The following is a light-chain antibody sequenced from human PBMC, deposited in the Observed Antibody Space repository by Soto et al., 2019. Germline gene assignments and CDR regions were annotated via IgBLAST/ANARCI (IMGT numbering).Light chain of an antibody. Sequence: EIVLTQSPGTLSLSPGERATLSCRASQSVSSSYLAWYQQKPGQAPRLLIYGASSRATGTPDRFGGSGSGTDFTLTISRLEPEDFAVYYCQQYGSSPRTFGQGTKVDIK. CDR2: GAS. CDR1: QSVSSSY. J-gene: IGKJ1*01. V-gene: IGKV3-20*01. CDR3: QQYGSSPRT.